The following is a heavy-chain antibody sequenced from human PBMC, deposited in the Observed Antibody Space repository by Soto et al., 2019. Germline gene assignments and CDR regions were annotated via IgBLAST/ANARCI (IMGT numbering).Heavy chain of an antibody. CDR3: XXXXQXXXXXXXXXXV. V-gene: IGHV1-18*01. Sequence: QVQLLQSGAEVKKPGASVKVSCKASGYTFTNYGITXVRXAPGQGLEWMGWISAYNGDAHYTQRLQGRVTMTTDTSTSTAYMELRGLRSDDTAVYXCXXXXQXXXXXXXXXXVXXXXTTVTVSS. J-gene: IGHJ6*01. CDR1: GYTFTNYG. CDR2: ISAYNGDA.